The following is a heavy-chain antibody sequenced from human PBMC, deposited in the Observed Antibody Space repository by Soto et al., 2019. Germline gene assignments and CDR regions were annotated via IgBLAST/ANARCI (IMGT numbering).Heavy chain of an antibody. D-gene: IGHD2-8*01. J-gene: IGHJ5*01. V-gene: IGHV6-1*01. CDR3: ARLIGNSWLDS. CDR2: TYYRSKWYN. CDR1: GDSVSTNIAT. Sequence: SQTLSLTCAISGDSVSTNIATWDWIRPSPSRGLEWLGRTYYRSKWYNDYAVSVEGRITINPDTSNNQVSLQLNSVTPDDTAVYYCARLIGNSWLDSWGQGTLVTVSS.